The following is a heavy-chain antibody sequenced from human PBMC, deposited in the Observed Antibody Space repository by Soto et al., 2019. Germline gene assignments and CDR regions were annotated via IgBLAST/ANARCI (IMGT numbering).Heavy chain of an antibody. J-gene: IGHJ4*02. CDR1: GGTFSSYA. CDR2: IIPIFGTA. D-gene: IGHD3-22*01. Sequence: QVQLVQSGAEVKKPGSSVKVSCKASGGTFSSYAISWVRQAPGQGLEWMGGIIPIFGTANYAQKFQGRVTITADESTSTAYMELSSLRSEDTAVYYCASYYYDSSGYYEPNQNPFDYWGQGTLVTVSS. CDR3: ASYYYDSSGYYEPNQNPFDY. V-gene: IGHV1-69*12.